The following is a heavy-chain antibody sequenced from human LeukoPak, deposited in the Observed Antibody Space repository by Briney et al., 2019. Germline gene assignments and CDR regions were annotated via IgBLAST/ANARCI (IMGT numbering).Heavy chain of an antibody. CDR2: INPNSGGT. J-gene: IGHJ4*02. CDR1: GFTFTGYY. D-gene: IGHD3-10*01. Sequence: ASVKVSCKTSGFTFTGYYIHWVRQAPGQGLEWMGWINPNSGGTNYAQKFQGRVTMTRDTSISTAYMELSRLRSDDPAVYYCARDHGSGSYNYFDYWGQGTLVTVSP. CDR3: ARDHGSGSYNYFDY. V-gene: IGHV1-2*02.